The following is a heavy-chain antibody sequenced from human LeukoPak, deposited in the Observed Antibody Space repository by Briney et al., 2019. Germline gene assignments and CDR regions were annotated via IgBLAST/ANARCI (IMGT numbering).Heavy chain of an antibody. V-gene: IGHV4-34*01. CDR3: ARGPTTYYFDY. CDR2: INHSGST. D-gene: IGHD1-7*01. Sequence: SETLSLTCAVYGGSFSGYYWSWIRQPTGKGLEWIGEINHSGSTNYNPSLKSRVTISVDTSKNQFSLKLSSVTAADTAVYYCARGPTTYYFDYWGQGTLVTVSS. J-gene: IGHJ4*02. CDR1: GGSFSGYY.